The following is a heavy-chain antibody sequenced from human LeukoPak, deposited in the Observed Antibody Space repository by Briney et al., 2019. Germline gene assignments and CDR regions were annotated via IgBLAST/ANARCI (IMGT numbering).Heavy chain of an antibody. CDR2: IYTSGST. J-gene: IGHJ4*02. V-gene: IGHV4-4*07. CDR3: ARGGFYCGDDCYVDN. Sequence: KPSETLSLTCTVSGGSISSYYWSWIRQPAGKGLEWIGRIYTSGSTNYNPSLKSRVTMSVDTSKNQFSLKLTSVTAADTAVYYCARGGFYCGDDCYVDNWGQGTLVTVSS. D-gene: IGHD2-21*02. CDR1: GGSISSYY.